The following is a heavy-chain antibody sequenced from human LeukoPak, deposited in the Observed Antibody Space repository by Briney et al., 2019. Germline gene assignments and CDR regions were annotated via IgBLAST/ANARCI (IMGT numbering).Heavy chain of an antibody. CDR2: IWYDGSNK. CDR1: GFTFSSYG. Sequence: PGRSLRLSCAASGFTFSSYGMHWVRQAPGKGLEWVAVIWYDGSNKYYADSVKGRFTISRDNSKNMLYLQMNSLRAEDTAVYYCAKARIDSSSWYSWFDPWAREPWSPSPQ. V-gene: IGHV3-33*06. J-gene: IGHJ5*02. CDR3: AKARIDSSSWYSWFDP. D-gene: IGHD6-13*01.